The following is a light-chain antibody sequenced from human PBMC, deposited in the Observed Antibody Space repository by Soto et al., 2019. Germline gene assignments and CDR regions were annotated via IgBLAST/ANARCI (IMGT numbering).Light chain of an antibody. Sequence: DIVMTQSPDSLAVSLGERATINCKSSQNLLYSSNNMNKLAWYQQKPGQPPKLLFYWASTRGSGVPDRFSGSGSGTDFTLTISSLQAEDVAIYYCQQYYDIPFTFGPGTKVDIK. CDR1: QNLLYSSNNMNK. CDR2: WAS. V-gene: IGKV4-1*01. J-gene: IGKJ3*01. CDR3: QQYYDIPFT.